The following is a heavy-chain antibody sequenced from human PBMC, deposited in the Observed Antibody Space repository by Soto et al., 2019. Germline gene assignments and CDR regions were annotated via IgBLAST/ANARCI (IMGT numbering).Heavy chain of an antibody. CDR3: ARHVSGWYYFDY. J-gene: IGHJ4*02. V-gene: IGHV4-4*02. D-gene: IGHD6-19*01. Sequence: SETLSLTCDVSGVSISSSNWWSWVRQPPGKGLEWIGEIYNSGSTNYNPSLKSRVTISVDKSKNQFSLKLSSVTAADTAVYYCARHVSGWYYFDYWGQGTLVTVSS. CDR1: GVSISSSNW. CDR2: IYNSGST.